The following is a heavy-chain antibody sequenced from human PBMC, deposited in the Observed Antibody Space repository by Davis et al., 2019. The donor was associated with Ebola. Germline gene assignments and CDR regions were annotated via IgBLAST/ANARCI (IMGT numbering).Heavy chain of an antibody. CDR2: IYYSGST. V-gene: IGHV4-61*08. Sequence: PSETLSPTCTVSGGSISSGAYYWSWIRQPPGKGLEWIGYIYYSGSTNYNPSLKSRVTISVDTSKNQFSLKLSSVTAADTAVYYCARGPLYYYGMDVWGQGTTVTVSS. CDR3: ARGPLYYYGMDV. J-gene: IGHJ6*02. CDR1: GGSISSGAYY.